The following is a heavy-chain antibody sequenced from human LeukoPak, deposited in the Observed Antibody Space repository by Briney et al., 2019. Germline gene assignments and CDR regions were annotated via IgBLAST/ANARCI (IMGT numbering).Heavy chain of an antibody. CDR2: ISGSGGST. D-gene: IGHD1-20*01. CDR1: GFTFSSYA. Sequence: PGGSLRLSCAASGFTFSSYAMSWVRQAPGKGLEWVSAISGSGGSTYYADSVKGRFTISRDNSKNTLYLQMSSLRAEDTAVYYCARITRYYFDYWGQGTLVTVSS. V-gene: IGHV3-23*01. J-gene: IGHJ4*02. CDR3: ARITRYYFDY.